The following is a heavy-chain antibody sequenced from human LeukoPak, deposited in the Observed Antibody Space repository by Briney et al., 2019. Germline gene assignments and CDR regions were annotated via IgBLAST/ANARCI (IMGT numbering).Heavy chain of an antibody. V-gene: IGHV3-21*01. CDR3: AKDTNDSSGYYYLGYFQH. Sequence: GGSLRLSCAASGFTFSSYSMNWVRQAPGKGLEWVSSISSSSSYIYYADSVKGRFTISRDNAKNSLYLQMNSLRAEDTAVYYCAKDTNDSSGYYYLGYFQHWGQGTLVTVSS. D-gene: IGHD3-22*01. CDR1: GFTFSSYS. J-gene: IGHJ1*01. CDR2: ISSSSSYI.